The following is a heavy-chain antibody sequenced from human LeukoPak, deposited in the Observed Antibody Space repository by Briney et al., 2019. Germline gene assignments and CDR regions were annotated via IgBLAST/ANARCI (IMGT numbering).Heavy chain of an antibody. CDR3: ARELPGAILFDY. J-gene: IGHJ4*02. D-gene: IGHD1-7*01. CDR1: GGSISSSSYY. Sequence: SETLSLTCTVSGGSISSSSYYWGWIRQPPGKGLEWIGSIYYSGSTYYNPSLKSRVTISVDTSKNQFSLKLSSVTAADTAVYYCARELPGAILFDYWGQGTLVTVSS. CDR2: IYYSGST. V-gene: IGHV4-39*01.